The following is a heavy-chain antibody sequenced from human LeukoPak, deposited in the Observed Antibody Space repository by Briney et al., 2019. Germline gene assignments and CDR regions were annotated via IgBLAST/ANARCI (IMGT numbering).Heavy chain of an antibody. CDR1: GFSFSSSS. Sequence: PGGSLRPSCAASGFSFSSSSMSWVRQAPGKGLEWVSYIDRDGTYIFYADSVKGRFTISRDNAKSSLFLQMNSLRAEDTAEYYCARDTSGSNVITYFDNWGQGTLVTVSS. CDR2: IDRDGTYI. CDR3: ARDTSGSNVITYFDN. D-gene: IGHD3-10*01. V-gene: IGHV3-21*01. J-gene: IGHJ4*02.